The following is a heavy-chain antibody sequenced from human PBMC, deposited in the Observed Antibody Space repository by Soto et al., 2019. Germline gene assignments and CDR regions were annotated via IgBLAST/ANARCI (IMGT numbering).Heavy chain of an antibody. CDR3: AREELYGSGGY. CDR2: IIPIFGTA. J-gene: IGHJ4*02. CDR1: GGTFSSYA. D-gene: IGHD3-10*01. Sequence: ASVKVSCKASGGTFSSYAISWVRQAPGQGLEWMGGIIPIFGTANYAQKFQSRVTITADESTSTAYMELSSLRSEDTAVYYCAREELYGSGGYWGQGTLVTVSS. V-gene: IGHV1-69*13.